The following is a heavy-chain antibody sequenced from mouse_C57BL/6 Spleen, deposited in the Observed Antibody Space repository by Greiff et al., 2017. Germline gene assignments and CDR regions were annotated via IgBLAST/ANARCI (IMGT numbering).Heavy chain of an antibody. CDR3: VRNYGFFDY. D-gene: IGHD1-1*01. Sequence: VQLQQSGPELVKPGASVTISCKASGYSFTGYYMNWVKQSPEKSLEWIGEINPSTGGTTYNQKFKAKATLTVDKSSSTAYMQLKSLTSEDSAVYYCVRNYGFFDYWGQGTTLTVSS. CDR1: GYSFTGYY. V-gene: IGHV1-42*01. J-gene: IGHJ2*01. CDR2: INPSTGGT.